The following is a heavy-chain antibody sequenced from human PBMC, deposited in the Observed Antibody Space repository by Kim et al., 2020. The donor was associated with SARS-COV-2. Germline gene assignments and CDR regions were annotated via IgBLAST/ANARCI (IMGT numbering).Heavy chain of an antibody. D-gene: IGHD3-10*01. CDR3: ARDHNYYGSGTYSNDVALDI. Sequence: SVKVSCKASGGTFNSYEVTWVRQAPGQGLEWMGGIVPIFDTPNYAQKFQGRVTITADESTSTVYMELSSLTSEDTAVYYCARDHNYYGSGTYSNDVALDIWGQGTRVTVSP. CDR1: GGTFNSYE. V-gene: IGHV1-69*13. CDR2: IVPIFDTP. J-gene: IGHJ3*02.